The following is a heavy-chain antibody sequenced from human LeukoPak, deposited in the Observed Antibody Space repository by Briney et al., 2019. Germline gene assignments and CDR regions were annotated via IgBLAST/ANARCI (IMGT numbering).Heavy chain of an antibody. Sequence: PPGGSLRLSCAASGFTFSSYAMSWVRQAPGKGLEWVSAISGSGGSTYYADSVKGRFTISRDNSKNTLYLQMNSLRAEDTALYYCAKVGEQLWFPYYFDYWGQGTLVTVSS. J-gene: IGHJ4*02. CDR2: ISGSGGST. D-gene: IGHD5-18*01. CDR1: GFTFSSYA. V-gene: IGHV3-23*01. CDR3: AKVGEQLWFPYYFDY.